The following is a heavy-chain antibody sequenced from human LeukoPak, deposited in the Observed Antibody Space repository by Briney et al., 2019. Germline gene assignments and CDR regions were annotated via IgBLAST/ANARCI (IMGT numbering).Heavy chain of an antibody. Sequence: ASVTVSFTASGYTFTIYGISWVRQAPGQGLEWVGWISAYNGNTNYSQKLQGRVTITTDTSTSTAYMELRSLRSDDTAVYYCARDPQWLGADYWGQGTLVTVSS. V-gene: IGHV1-18*01. J-gene: IGHJ4*02. CDR3: ARDPQWLGADY. D-gene: IGHD6-19*01. CDR1: GYTFTIYG. CDR2: ISAYNGNT.